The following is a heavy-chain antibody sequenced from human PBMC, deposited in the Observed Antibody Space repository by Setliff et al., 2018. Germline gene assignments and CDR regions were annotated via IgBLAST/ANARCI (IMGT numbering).Heavy chain of an antibody. Sequence: PGGSLRLSCAASGFTFTSYWMSWVRQAPGKGLEWVANIKQDGSETYYVDSVKGRFTISRDNAKNSVYLQMNSLRVEDTAVYYCVRDWGDYNDYWGQGTLVT. D-gene: IGHD3-16*01. CDR2: IKQDGSET. CDR3: VRDWGDYNDY. J-gene: IGHJ4*02. V-gene: IGHV3-7*01. CDR1: GFTFTSYW.